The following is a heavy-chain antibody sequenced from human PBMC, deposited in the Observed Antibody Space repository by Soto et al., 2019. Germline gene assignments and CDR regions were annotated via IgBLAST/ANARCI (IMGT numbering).Heavy chain of an antibody. V-gene: IGHV4-59*01. J-gene: IGHJ5*02. D-gene: IGHD3-10*01. CDR3: ARGRYGSGSYYGYNWFDP. Sequence: SETLSLTCTVSGGSISSYYWSWIRQPPGKGLEWIGYIYYSGSTNYNPSLKSRVTISVDTSKNQFSLKLSSVTAADTAVYYCARGRYGSGSYYGYNWFDPWGQGTLVTVSS. CDR1: GGSISSYY. CDR2: IYYSGST.